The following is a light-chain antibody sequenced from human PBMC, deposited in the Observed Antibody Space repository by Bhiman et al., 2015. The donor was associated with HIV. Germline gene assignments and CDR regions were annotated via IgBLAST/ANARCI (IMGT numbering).Light chain of an antibody. V-gene: IGLV2-14*03. Sequence: QSALTQPASVSGSPGQSITISCTGTSSDVGGYNYVSWYQQHPGKAPKLMIYDVSNRPSGVSNRFSGSKSGTSASLAISGLRSEDEADYHCAAWDDSLSVPVFGEGTKLTVL. J-gene: IGLJ2*01. CDR3: AAWDDSLSVPV. CDR1: SSDVGGYNY. CDR2: DVS.